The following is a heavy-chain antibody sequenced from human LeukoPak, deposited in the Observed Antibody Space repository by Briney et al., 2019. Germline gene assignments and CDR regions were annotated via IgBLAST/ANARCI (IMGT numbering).Heavy chain of an antibody. J-gene: IGHJ6*03. Sequence: GGSLRLSCAASGFTFSSYAMSWVRQAPGKGLEWVSAISGSGGSTYYADSVKGRFTISRDNSKNTLYLQMNSLRAEDTAVYYCARRRSRAVYYYDSSGYNGPYYMDVWGKGTTVTVSS. CDR2: ISGSGGST. CDR1: GFTFSSYA. V-gene: IGHV3-23*01. CDR3: ARRRSRAVYYYDSSGYNGPYYMDV. D-gene: IGHD3-22*01.